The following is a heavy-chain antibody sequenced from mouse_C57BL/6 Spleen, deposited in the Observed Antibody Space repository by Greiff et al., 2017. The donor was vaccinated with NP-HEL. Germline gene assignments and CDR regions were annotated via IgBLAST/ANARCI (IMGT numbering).Heavy chain of an antibody. CDR3: ARSCYYGSSYDWYFDV. Sequence: QVQLKESGPELVKPGASVKISCKASGYAFSSSWMNWVKQRPGKGLEWIGRIYPGDGDTNYNGKFKGKATLTADKSSSTAYMQLSSLTSEDSAVYFCARSCYYGSSYDWYFDVWGTGTTVTVSS. J-gene: IGHJ1*03. CDR1: GYAFSSSW. D-gene: IGHD1-1*01. CDR2: IYPGDGDT. V-gene: IGHV1-82*01.